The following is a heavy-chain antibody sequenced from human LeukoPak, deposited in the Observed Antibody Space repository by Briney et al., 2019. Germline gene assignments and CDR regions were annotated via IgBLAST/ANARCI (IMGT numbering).Heavy chain of an antibody. J-gene: IGHJ5*02. CDR1: GGSFSGYY. CDR3: ARGSPQLWFGEAVGWFDP. D-gene: IGHD3-10*01. V-gene: IGHV4-34*01. CDR2: INHSGST. Sequence: SETLSLTCAVYGGSFSGYYWSWIRQPPGKGLEWIGEINHSGSTNYNPSLKSRVTISVDTSKNQFSLKLSSVTAADTAVYYCARGSPQLWFGEAVGWFDPWGQGTLVTVSS.